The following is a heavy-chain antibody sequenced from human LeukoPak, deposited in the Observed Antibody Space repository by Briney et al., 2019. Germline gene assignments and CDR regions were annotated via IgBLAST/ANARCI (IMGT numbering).Heavy chain of an antibody. D-gene: IGHD3-3*01. Sequence: PSETLSLTCTVSGGSISSYYRSWIRQPPGKGLEWIGYIYTSGSTNYNPSLKSRVTISVDTSKNQFSLKLSSVTAADTAVYYCARRYYDFWSGQRWFDPWGQGTLVTVSS. J-gene: IGHJ5*02. CDR1: GGSISSYY. CDR2: IYTSGST. CDR3: ARRYYDFWSGQRWFDP. V-gene: IGHV4-4*09.